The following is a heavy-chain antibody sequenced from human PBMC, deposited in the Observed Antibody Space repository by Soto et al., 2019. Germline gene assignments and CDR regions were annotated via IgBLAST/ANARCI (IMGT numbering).Heavy chain of an antibody. CDR2: IYYSGYT. V-gene: IGHV4-39*01. J-gene: IGHJ6*02. CDR1: GGSISSSSYY. CDR3: ARHGETRYDFWSGYLYYGMDV. Sequence: LSETLSLTCTVSGGSISSSSYYWGWIRQPPGKGLEWIGSIYYSGYTYYNPSLKSRVTISVDTSKNQFSLKLSSVTAADTAVYYCARHGETRYDFWSGYLYYGMDVWGQGTTVTV. D-gene: IGHD3-3*01.